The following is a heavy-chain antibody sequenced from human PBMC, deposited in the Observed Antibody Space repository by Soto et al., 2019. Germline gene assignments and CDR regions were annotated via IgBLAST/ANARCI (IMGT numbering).Heavy chain of an antibody. CDR3: AGDIRGSSFKYDAFDI. D-gene: IGHD3-10*01. CDR1: GGTFSSYT. J-gene: IGHJ3*02. Sequence: ASVKVSCKASGGTFSSYTISWVRQAPGQGLEWMGRIIPILGIANYAQKFQGRVTITADKSTSTAYMELSSLRSEDTAVYYCAGDIRGSSFKYDAFDIWGQGTMVTVSS. CDR2: IIPILGIA. V-gene: IGHV1-69*04.